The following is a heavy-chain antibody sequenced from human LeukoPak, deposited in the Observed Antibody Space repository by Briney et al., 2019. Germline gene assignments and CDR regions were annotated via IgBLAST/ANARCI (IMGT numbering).Heavy chain of an antibody. V-gene: IGHV4-34*01. J-gene: IGHJ4*01. CDR1: GGSFRGYY. CDR2: INHSGST. Sequence: SETPSLTCAVYGGSFRGYYWSWIRQPPGHGLEWSGEINHSGSTKYTPSPKSRVTISVDASKKKFSPKRSSVTAADTAVYYCASSNNRNEVASTRGSCFDYARQGRLVTPSS. CDR3: ASSNNRNEVASTRGSCFDY. D-gene: IGHD2-2*01.